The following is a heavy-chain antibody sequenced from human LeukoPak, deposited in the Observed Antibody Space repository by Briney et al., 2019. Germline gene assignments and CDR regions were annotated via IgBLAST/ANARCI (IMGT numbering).Heavy chain of an antibody. CDR1: GFTFSSYW. D-gene: IGHD2-8*02. Sequence: GGSLRLSCAASGFTFSSYWMSWVRQAPGKALEWVATVKPDGSDKYYVDSVRGRFTISRDNARNSLYLQMNSLRAEDTVVHYCARDITGAGIGYWGQGTPVTVSS. J-gene: IGHJ4*02. V-gene: IGHV3-7*01. CDR3: ARDITGAGIGY. CDR2: VKPDGSDK.